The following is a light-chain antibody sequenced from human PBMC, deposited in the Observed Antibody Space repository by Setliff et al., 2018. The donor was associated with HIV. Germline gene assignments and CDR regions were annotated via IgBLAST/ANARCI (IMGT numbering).Light chain of an antibody. CDR2: EVK. J-gene: IGLJ2*01. Sequence: QSALTQPASVSGSPGQSITISCTGTTSDVGGYNYVSWYQQHPGKAPKLIIYEVKNRPSGVSNRFSGSKSGNTASLTISGLQAEDEADYYCSSYGGSNNVIFGGGTQLT. V-gene: IGLV2-14*01. CDR3: SSYGGSNNVI. CDR1: TSDVGGYNY.